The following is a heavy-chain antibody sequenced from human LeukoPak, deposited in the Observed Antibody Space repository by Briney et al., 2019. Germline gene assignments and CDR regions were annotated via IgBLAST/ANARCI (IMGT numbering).Heavy chain of an antibody. D-gene: IGHD2-15*01. J-gene: IGHJ4*02. CDR3: ARHGSGGSCYYPY. CDR1: GGTFSSYA. Sequence: ASVKFSCKASGGTFSSYAISWVRQAPGQGLEWMGGIIPIFGTANYAQKFQGRVTITTDESTSTAYMELSSLRSEDTAVYYCARHGSGGSCYYPYWGQGTLVTVSS. V-gene: IGHV1-69*05. CDR2: IIPIFGTA.